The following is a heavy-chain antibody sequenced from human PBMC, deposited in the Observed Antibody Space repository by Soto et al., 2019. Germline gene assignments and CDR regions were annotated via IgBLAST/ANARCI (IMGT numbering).Heavy chain of an antibody. CDR2: ISGSGGST. D-gene: IGHD5-18*01. CDR1: GFTFSSYA. J-gene: IGHJ4*01. Sequence: GGSLRLSCAASGFTFSSYAMSWVRHAPGKGLEWVSAISGSGGSTYYADSVKGRFTLSRDNSKNSMYLQMNSLRAEDTAVYYCAREVDRALVGSPHYFDYWGQGTLVTVSS. V-gene: IGHV3-23*01. CDR3: AREVDRALVGSPHYFDY.